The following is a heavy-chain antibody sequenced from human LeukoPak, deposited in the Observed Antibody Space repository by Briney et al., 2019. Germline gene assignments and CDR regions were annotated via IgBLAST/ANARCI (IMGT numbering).Heavy chain of an antibody. CDR2: IIPIGDIA. D-gene: IGHD2-2*01. V-gene: IGHV1-69*04. Sequence: SVKVSCKTSGDTFRTYDIHWVRQAPGQGLEWMGRIIPIGDIADYAQKFQGRVTMTADKSTTTAYMEVRSLKSEDTASYYCARISDSTRVTAAFDVWGQGTMVTVS. CDR1: GDTFRTYD. J-gene: IGHJ3*01. CDR3: ARISDSTRVTAAFDV.